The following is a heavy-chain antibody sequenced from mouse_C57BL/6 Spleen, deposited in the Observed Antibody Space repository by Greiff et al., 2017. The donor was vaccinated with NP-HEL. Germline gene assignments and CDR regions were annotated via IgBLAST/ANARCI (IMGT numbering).Heavy chain of an antibody. D-gene: IGHD4-1*01. CDR2: IYPGDGDT. CDR3: ARRNWAYAMDY. Sequence: VQLQQSGAELVKPGASVKISCKASGYAFSSYWMNWVKQRPGKGLEWIGQIYPGDGDTNYNGKFKGKATLTADKSSSTAYMQLSSLTSEDSAVYFCARRNWAYAMDYWGQGTSVTVSS. CDR1: GYAFSSYW. J-gene: IGHJ4*01. V-gene: IGHV1-80*01.